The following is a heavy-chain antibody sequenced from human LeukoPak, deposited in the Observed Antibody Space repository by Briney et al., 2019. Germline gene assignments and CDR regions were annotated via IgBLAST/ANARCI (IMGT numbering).Heavy chain of an antibody. CDR2: IGGGPV. V-gene: IGHV3-23*01. J-gene: IGHJ3*02. Sequence: GGSLRLSCAASEFTFSKFPMGWVRQAPGKGLEWVSTIGGGPVYYADSVKGRFTISRDDSKNTLFLQMNSLRANDTAIYYCAKDSYSHNGIFDALDIWGQGTMVTVSS. CDR1: EFTFSKFP. CDR3: AKDSYSHNGIFDALDI. D-gene: IGHD2-8*01.